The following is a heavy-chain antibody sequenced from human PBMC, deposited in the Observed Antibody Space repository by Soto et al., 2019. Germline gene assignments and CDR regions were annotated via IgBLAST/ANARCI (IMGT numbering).Heavy chain of an antibody. Sequence: SETHSLTCAVYGGTLRGYYWTWIRRPPGKGLEWIGEIHHSGSINYNSSLKSRVTISADTSKNQFFLKLSSVTAADTAVYYCSRGGDAYKAGNYWGQGTLVTVSS. CDR3: SRGGDAYKAGNY. V-gene: IGHV4-34*01. D-gene: IGHD1-1*01. CDR1: GGTLRGYY. J-gene: IGHJ4*02. CDR2: IHHSGSI.